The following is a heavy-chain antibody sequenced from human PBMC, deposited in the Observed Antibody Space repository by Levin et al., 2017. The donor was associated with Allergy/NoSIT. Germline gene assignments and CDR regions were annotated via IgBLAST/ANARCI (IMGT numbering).Heavy chain of an antibody. Sequence: SQTLSLTCTVSGGSISSSYWSWIRQPAGKGLEWIGRIYTSGSTNYNPSLKSRVTMSVDTSKNQFSLKLSSVTAADTAVYYCAREPAVAGTFDYWGQGTLVTVSS. D-gene: IGHD6-19*01. J-gene: IGHJ4*02. CDR2: IYTSGST. V-gene: IGHV4-4*07. CDR3: AREPAVAGTFDY. CDR1: GGSISSSY.